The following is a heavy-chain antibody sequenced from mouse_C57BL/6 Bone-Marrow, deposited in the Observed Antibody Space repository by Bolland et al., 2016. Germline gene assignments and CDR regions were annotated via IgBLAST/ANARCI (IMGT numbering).Heavy chain of an antibody. Sequence: INPNNGGTIYNQKFKGKATLTVDKSSSTAYMKLRSLTSEDTAVYYCARLRGWFAYWGQGTLV. CDR3: ARLRGWFAY. CDR2: INPNNGGT. J-gene: IGHJ3*01. V-gene: IGHV1-18*01.